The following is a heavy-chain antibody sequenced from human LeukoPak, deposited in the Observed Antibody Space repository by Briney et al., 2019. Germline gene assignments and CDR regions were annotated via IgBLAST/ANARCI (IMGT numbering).Heavy chain of an antibody. D-gene: IGHD2-15*01. CDR1: GGSLSDYY. Sequence: SETLSLTCAVYGGSLSDYYWSWIRQPPGKGLEWIGYIYYSGSTNYNPSLKSRVTISVDTSKNQFSLKLSSVTAADTAVYYCARSVEGYCSGGSCYSYYYYMDVWGKGTTVTVSS. CDR3: ARSVEGYCSGGSCYSYYYYMDV. J-gene: IGHJ6*03. V-gene: IGHV4-59*01. CDR2: IYYSGST.